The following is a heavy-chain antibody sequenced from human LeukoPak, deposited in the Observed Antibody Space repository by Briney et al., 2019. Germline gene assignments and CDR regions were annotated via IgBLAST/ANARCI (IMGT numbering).Heavy chain of an antibody. Sequence: GGSLRLSCAVSGFTFRSYAMKWVRQAPGKGLEWVSSITSSSSYIYYADSVKGRFTISRDNAKNSLYLQMNSLRVEDTAVYYCARHVVAVGFDYWGQGTLVTVSS. CDR3: ARHVVAVGFDY. V-gene: IGHV3-21*01. J-gene: IGHJ4*02. CDR2: ITSSSSYI. CDR1: GFTFRSYA. D-gene: IGHD3-22*01.